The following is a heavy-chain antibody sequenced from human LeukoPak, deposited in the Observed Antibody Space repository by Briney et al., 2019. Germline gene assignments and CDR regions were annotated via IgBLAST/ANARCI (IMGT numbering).Heavy chain of an antibody. Sequence: GASVKVSCKASGGTFSSYAISWVRQAPGQGLEWMGWISAYNGNTNYAQKLQGRVTMTTDTSTSTAYMELRSLRSDDTAVYYCASGVDTAMELDYWGQGTLVTVSS. CDR3: ASGVDTAMELDY. CDR2: ISAYNGNT. V-gene: IGHV1-18*01. D-gene: IGHD5-18*01. CDR1: GGTFSSYA. J-gene: IGHJ4*02.